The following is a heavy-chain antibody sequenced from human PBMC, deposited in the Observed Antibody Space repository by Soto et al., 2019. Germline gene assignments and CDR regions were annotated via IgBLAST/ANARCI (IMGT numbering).Heavy chain of an antibody. J-gene: IGHJ6*02. CDR1: GGTFSRYT. CDR3: ASHFAGVLVLGASPPGGDNYGWDV. D-gene: IGHD2-15*01. Sequence: QVQLVQSGAEVKKPGSSVKVSCKASGGTFSRYTISWVRQAPGQGLEWMGRIIPILDIPNYAQNFQGRVTITADKSTRPAYMELSSLGSDDTAVYYCASHFAGVLVLGASPPGGDNYGWDVWGQGTTVTVSS. V-gene: IGHV1-69*02. CDR2: IIPILDIP.